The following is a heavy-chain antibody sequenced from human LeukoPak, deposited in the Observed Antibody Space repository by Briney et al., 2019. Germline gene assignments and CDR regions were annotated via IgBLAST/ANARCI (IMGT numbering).Heavy chain of an antibody. D-gene: IGHD5-18*01. CDR3: TRDAAYGYDRFDY. CDR2: IKEDGSDK. Sequence: GGSLRLSCAASGFTFCSYSMNWVRQAPGKGLGWVANIKEDGSDKNYVDSVKGRFTISRDNAENSLYLQMNSLSAEDTAVYYCTRDAAYGYDRFDYWGRGTQVTVSS. J-gene: IGHJ4*02. V-gene: IGHV3-7*01. CDR1: GFTFCSYS.